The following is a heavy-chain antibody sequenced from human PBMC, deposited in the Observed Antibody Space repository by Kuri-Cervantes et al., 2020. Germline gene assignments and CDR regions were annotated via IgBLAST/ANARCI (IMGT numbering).Heavy chain of an antibody. CDR1: GFTFSSYA. Sequence: GESLKISCAASGFTFSSYAMSWVRQAPGKGLEWVSAISGSGGSTYYADSVKGRFTISRDNSKNTLYLQMNSLRAEDTALYYCVRRQGWSGMDVWGQGTTVTVSS. CDR3: VRRQGWSGMDV. CDR2: ISGSGGST. J-gene: IGHJ6*02. V-gene: IGHV3-23*01.